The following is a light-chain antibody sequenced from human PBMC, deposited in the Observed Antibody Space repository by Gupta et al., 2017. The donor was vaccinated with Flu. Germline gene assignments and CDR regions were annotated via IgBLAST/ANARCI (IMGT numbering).Light chain of an antibody. CDR3: SSYSSSRTRV. J-gene: IGLJ1*01. V-gene: IGLV2-14*01. CDR2: EVS. Sequence: SALTQPASVSGSPGQSIAISCTGTNSDVGGYNYVSWYQQHPGKAHNLMIYEVSTRPAGVATRFSGSKSDNTASLTISGRQNGDEADYYGSSYSSSRTRVFGTGTKVTVL. CDR1: NSDVGGYNY.